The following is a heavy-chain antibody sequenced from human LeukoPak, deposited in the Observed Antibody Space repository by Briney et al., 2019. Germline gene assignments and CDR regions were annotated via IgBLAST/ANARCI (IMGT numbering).Heavy chain of an antibody. D-gene: IGHD2-8*02. CDR3: ASQGGVGGY. V-gene: IGHV3-23*01. CDR1: GFTFSSYT. Sequence: GGSLRLSCAASGFTFSSYTMSWVRQVPGKGLEWVSAIGGSGGSTYYADSVKGRFTISRDNSKNTLSLQMNSLRAENTALYYCASQGGVGGYWGQGTLVTVSS. J-gene: IGHJ4*02. CDR2: IGGSGGST.